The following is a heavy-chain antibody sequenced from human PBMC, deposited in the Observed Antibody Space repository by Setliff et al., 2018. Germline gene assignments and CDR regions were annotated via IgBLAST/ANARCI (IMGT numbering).Heavy chain of an antibody. V-gene: IGHV1-24*01. Sequence: ASVKVSCKVSGYTLTELSMHWVRQAPVKGLEWMGGFDPEDGETIYAQKFQGRVTMTEDTSTDTAYMELSSLRSEDTAVYYCATSVSWIQLVLYPQGHPEPFDYCGQGTLVTVSS. CDR3: ATSVSWIQLVLYPQGHPEPFDY. J-gene: IGHJ4*02. D-gene: IGHD5-18*01. CDR1: GYTLTELS. CDR2: FDPEDGET.